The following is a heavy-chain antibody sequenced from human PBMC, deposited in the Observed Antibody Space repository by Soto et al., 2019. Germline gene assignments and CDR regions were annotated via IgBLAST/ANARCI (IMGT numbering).Heavy chain of an antibody. CDR3: ARGEGLKLRSHYYHYGMDV. V-gene: IGHV1-69*13. Sequence: GASVKVSCKASGGTFSSYAISWVRQAPGQGLEWMGGIIPIFGTANYAQRFQGRVTITADESTSTAYMELSSLRSEDTAVYYCARGEGLKLRSHYYHYGMDVWGQGTTVTVSS. J-gene: IGHJ6*02. CDR2: IIPIFGTA. CDR1: GGTFSSYA. D-gene: IGHD5-12*01.